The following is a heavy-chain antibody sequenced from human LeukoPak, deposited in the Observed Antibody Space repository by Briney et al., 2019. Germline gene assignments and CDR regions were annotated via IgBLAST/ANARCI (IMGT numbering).Heavy chain of an antibody. J-gene: IGHJ6*03. CDR3: AMAREAVAGTGYYYYYMDV. CDR2: TYYRSKWYN. V-gene: IGHV6-1*01. Sequence: SQTLSLTCAISGDSVSSNSAAWNWIRQSPSRGLEWLGRTYYRSKWYNDYAVSVKSRITINPDTSKNQFSLQLNSVTPEDTAVYYRAMAREAVAGTGYYYYYMDVWGKGTTVTVSS. D-gene: IGHD6-19*01. CDR1: GDSVSSNSAA.